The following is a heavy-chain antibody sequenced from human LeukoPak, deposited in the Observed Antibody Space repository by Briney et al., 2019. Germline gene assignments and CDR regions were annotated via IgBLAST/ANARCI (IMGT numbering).Heavy chain of an antibody. D-gene: IGHD6-13*01. V-gene: IGHV3-21*01. CDR2: ISSSSSYI. CDR1: GFTFSSYS. J-gene: IGHJ4*02. CDR3: ARDSLAAAFFDY. Sequence: GGSLRLSCAASGFTFSSYSMNWVRQAPGKGLEWVSSISSSSSYIYYADSVKGRFTISRDNAKNSLYLQMNSLRADDTAVYYCARDSLAAAFFDYWGQGTLVTVSS.